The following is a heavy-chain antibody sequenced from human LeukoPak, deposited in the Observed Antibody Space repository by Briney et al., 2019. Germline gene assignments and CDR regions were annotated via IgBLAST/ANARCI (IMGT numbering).Heavy chain of an antibody. CDR3: ARGCSGGSCHNDYYYYGMDV. V-gene: IGHV1-69*13. CDR2: IIPIFGTA. J-gene: IGHJ6*04. Sequence: SVKVSCKASGGTSSSYAISWVRQAPGQGLEWMGGIIPIFGTANYAQKFQGRVTITADESTSTAYMELSSLRSEDTAVYYCARGCSGGSCHNDYYYYGMDVWGKGTTVTVSS. CDR1: GGTSSSYA. D-gene: IGHD2-15*01.